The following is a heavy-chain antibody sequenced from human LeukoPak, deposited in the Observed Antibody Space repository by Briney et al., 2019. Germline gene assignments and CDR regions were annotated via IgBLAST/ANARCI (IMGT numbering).Heavy chain of an antibody. V-gene: IGHV4-59*01. CDR2: IYYSGST. CDR3: ATGLLDDLPYYDFWSGYYDYYY. D-gene: IGHD3-3*01. CDR1: GGSISSYY. J-gene: IGHJ6*03. Sequence: SETLSLTSTVSGGSISSYYWSWIRQPPGKGLEWIGYIYYSGSTNYNPSLKSRVTISVDTSKNQFSLKLSSVTAADTAVYYCATGLLDDLPYYDFWSGYYDYYY.